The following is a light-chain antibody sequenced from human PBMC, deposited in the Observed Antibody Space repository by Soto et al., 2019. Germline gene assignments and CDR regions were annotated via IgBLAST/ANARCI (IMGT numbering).Light chain of an antibody. CDR1: QSVSSN. Sequence: EIVMTQSPATLSVSPGERATLSCRASQSVSSNLAWYQQKPGQAPRLLMYGASTRATGIPDRFSGSGSGTEFTLNVSGLQSEDFAVYYCQQHNNWPPWTFGQGTKVEIK. V-gene: IGKV3-15*01. J-gene: IGKJ1*01. CDR3: QQHNNWPPWT. CDR2: GAS.